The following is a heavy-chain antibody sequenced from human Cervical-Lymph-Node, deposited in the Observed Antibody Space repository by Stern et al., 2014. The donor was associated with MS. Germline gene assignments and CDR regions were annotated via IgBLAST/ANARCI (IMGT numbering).Heavy chain of an antibody. Sequence: QLQLQESGPGLVKPSETLSLTCTVSGGSFNNYYWSWIRQPPGKGLEWIGYIYQDGSTKYNPSLKSRVTISLPTSKKQFSLRLTSVTAADTAVYYCARVDDCSGGTCFSTSWFDPWGQGTLVTVSS. CDR2: IYQDGST. CDR1: GGSFNNYY. V-gene: IGHV4-59*01. D-gene: IGHD2-15*01. CDR3: ARVDDCSGGTCFSTSWFDP. J-gene: IGHJ5*02.